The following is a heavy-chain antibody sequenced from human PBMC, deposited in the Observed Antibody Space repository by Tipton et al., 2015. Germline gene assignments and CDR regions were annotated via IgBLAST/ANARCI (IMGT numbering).Heavy chain of an antibody. CDR1: AYSISSDYY. CDR2: ISHSGNT. D-gene: IGHD3-9*01. Sequence: TLSLTCAVSAYSISSDYYWGWIRQPPGKGLEWIGSISHSGNTYSNPSLKSRVTMSRDTPKTRFSLKLTSVTAADTAAYYCACQDYDSLTRDYQTVDYWGQGTLVPVSS. CDR3: ACQDYDSLTRDYQTVDY. J-gene: IGHJ4*02. V-gene: IGHV4-38-2*01.